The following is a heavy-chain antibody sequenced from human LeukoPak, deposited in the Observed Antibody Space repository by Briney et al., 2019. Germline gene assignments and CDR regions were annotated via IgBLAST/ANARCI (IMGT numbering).Heavy chain of an antibody. J-gene: IGHJ4*02. CDR3: AKAPNYSGSGSPLFDY. V-gene: IGHV1-18*01. CDR1: GYSFTTYG. Sequence: ASVKVSCKASGYSFTTYGISWVRQAPGQGLEWMGWISTYNGNTNYAQKLQGRVTMTTDTSTSTAYMELTSLRSDGTAVYYCAKAPNYSGSGSPLFDYWGQGTLVTVSS. D-gene: IGHD3-10*01. CDR2: ISTYNGNT.